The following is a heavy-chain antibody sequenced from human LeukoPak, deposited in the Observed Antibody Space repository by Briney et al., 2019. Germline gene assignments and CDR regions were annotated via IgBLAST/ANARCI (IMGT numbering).Heavy chain of an antibody. CDR3: AREVPGDGYYFDY. D-gene: IGHD1-1*01. CDR2: INHSGST. V-gene: IGHV4-34*01. J-gene: IGHJ4*02. Sequence: SETLSLTCAVYGGSFSGYSWSWIRQPPGRWLEWIGEINHSGSTNYNPSLKSRVTISVDTSKNQFSLKLSSVTAADTAVYYCAREVPGDGYYFDYWGQGTLVTVSS. CDR1: GGSFSGYS.